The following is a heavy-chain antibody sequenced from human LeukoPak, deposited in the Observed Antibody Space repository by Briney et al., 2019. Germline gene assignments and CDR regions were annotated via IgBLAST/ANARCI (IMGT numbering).Heavy chain of an antibody. CDR1: GGTFSSYA. CDR2: IIPIFGTA. J-gene: IGHJ4*02. V-gene: IGHV1-69*05. CDR3: ASGVATINYFDY. Sequence: SVKVSCKASGGTFSSYAISWVRQAPGQGLEWMGRIIPIFGTANYAQKFQGRVTITTDESTSTAYMELSSLRSEDTAVYYCASGVATINYFDYWGQGTLVTVTS. D-gene: IGHD5-24*01.